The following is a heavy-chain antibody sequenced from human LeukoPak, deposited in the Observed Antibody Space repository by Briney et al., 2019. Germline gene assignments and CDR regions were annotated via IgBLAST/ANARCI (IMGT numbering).Heavy chain of an antibody. V-gene: IGHV1-24*01. D-gene: IGHD2-15*01. CDR3: TMYSFCTGGSCNSRPEDTFDH. Sequence: ASVKVSCKVSGNTLTELSKHWVRQAPGKGLEWMGGFDPEDGETIYAQKFQDRVTMTEDTSTDTAYMDLSSLRSEDTAVYYCTMYSFCTGGSCNSRPEDTFDHWGQGTLVIVSS. J-gene: IGHJ4*02. CDR1: GNTLTELS. CDR2: FDPEDGET.